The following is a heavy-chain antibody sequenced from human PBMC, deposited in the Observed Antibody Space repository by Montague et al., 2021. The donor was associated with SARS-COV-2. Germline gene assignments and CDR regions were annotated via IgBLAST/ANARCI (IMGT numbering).Heavy chain of an antibody. V-gene: IGHV4-34*01. Sequence: SETLSLTCAVYGGSFSDSHWSWLRQPPGKGLEWIGGINQSGSTKYNPSLKSRVTISVDTSKNQFSLKLSSLTAADTAVYYCARGQSGITMIVVAILGVEFYFDTWGQGTLVTVSS. J-gene: IGHJ4*02. CDR2: INQSGST. CDR3: ARGQSGITMIVVAILGVEFYFDT. CDR1: GGSFSDSH. D-gene: IGHD3-22*01.